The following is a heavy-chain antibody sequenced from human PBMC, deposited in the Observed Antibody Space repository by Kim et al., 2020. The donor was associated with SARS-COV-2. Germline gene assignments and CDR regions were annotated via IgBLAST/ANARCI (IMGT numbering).Heavy chain of an antibody. Sequence: ADYVRGRFNISRDNLKHTLYLQMNSLRAEDTAVYYCAKDRWEGLGYDYWGQGTLVTVSS. CDR3: AKDRWEGLGYDY. V-gene: IGHV3-23*01. J-gene: IGHJ4*02. D-gene: IGHD3-16*01.